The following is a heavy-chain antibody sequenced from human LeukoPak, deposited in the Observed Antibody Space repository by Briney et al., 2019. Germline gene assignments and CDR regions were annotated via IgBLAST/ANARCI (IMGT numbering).Heavy chain of an antibody. V-gene: IGHV3-7*01. CDR3: AIAVYGDYGNWFDP. J-gene: IGHJ5*02. Sequence: GGSPRLSCAASGFTFSSYWMSWVRQAPGKGLEWVANIKQDGSEKYYVDSVKGRFTISRDNAKNSLYLQMNSLRAKDTAVYYCAIAVYGDYGNWFDPWGQGTLVTVSS. CDR2: IKQDGSEK. CDR1: GFTFSSYW. D-gene: IGHD4-17*01.